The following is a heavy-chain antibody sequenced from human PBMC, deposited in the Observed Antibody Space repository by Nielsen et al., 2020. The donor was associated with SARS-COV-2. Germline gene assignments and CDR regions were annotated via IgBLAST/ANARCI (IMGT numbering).Heavy chain of an antibody. CDR2: IYSGGST. D-gene: IGHD6-13*01. CDR3: ARDPTAAAGFDY. V-gene: IGHV3-53*01. J-gene: IGHJ4*02. Sequence: VREAPGKRLEWVSVIYSGGSTYYADSVKGRFTISRDNSKNTLYLQMNSLRAEDTAVYYCARDPTAAAGFDYWGQGTLVTVSS.